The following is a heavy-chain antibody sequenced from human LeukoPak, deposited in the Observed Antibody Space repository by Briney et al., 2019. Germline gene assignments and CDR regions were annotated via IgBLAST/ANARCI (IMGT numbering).Heavy chain of an antibody. CDR1: GVSIITSNSY. Sequence: SETLSLTCTVSGVSIITSNSYWGRIRQPPGKGLEWIGSIYYTGNTYYNASLKSQVSISIDTSKNQFSLRLTSVTAADTAVYFCARQTGSGLFILPGGQGTLVTVSS. CDR2: IYYTGNT. J-gene: IGHJ4*02. CDR3: ARQTGSGLFILP. V-gene: IGHV4-39*01. D-gene: IGHD3/OR15-3a*01.